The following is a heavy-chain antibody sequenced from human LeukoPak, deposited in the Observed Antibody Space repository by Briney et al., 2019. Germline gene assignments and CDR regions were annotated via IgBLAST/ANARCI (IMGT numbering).Heavy chain of an antibody. Sequence: PGGSLRLSCAASGFTFSSYAMHWVRQAPGKGLEWVAVISYDGSNKYYADSVKGRFTISRDNSKNTLYLQMNSLRAEDTAVYYCASEDSSGFFDYWGQGTLVTVSS. V-gene: IGHV3-30-3*01. CDR1: GFTFSSYA. CDR2: ISYDGSNK. CDR3: ASEDSSGFFDY. J-gene: IGHJ4*02. D-gene: IGHD6-19*01.